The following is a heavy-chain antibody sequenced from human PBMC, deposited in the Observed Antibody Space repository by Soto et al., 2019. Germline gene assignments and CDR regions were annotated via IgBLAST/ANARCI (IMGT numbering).Heavy chain of an antibody. V-gene: IGHV4-31*03. CDR1: GVSISSGSYY. J-gene: IGHJ6*04. CDR3: ARRASSPSLYYYYGVDV. CDR2: IFYTGTT. Sequence: PSETLSLTCTVSGVSISSGSYYWSWIRQHPGKGLEWIGSIFYTGTTYYNLSLKSRITISMDTSENQFSLKLSSVTAADTAVYYCARRASSPSLYYYYGVDVWVKWTTVAGS. D-gene: IGHD6-19*01.